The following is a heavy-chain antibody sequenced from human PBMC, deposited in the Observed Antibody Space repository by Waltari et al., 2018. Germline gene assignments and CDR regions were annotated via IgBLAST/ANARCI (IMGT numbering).Heavy chain of an antibody. CDR2: FVPEDGET. CDR3: ATLSPELAYFDY. CDR1: GYTLTELS. J-gene: IGHJ4*02. V-gene: IGHV1-24*01. Sequence: QVQLVQSGAEGKKPGASVKVTCKVSGYTLTELSMHWVRQAPGKGLEWMGGFVPEDGETIYAQKFQGRVTMTEDTSTDTAYMELSSLRSEDTAVYYCATLSPELAYFDYWGQGTLVTVSS.